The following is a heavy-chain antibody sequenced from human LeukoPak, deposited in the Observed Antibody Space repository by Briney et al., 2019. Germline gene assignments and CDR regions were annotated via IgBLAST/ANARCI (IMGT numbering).Heavy chain of an antibody. CDR2: ITNSGGTT. CDR1: GFIFSNYA. V-gene: IGHV3-23*01. D-gene: IGHD5/OR15-5a*01. Sequence: GGSLRLSCAASGFIFSNYAMSWVRQAPGKGLEWVSAITNSGGTTYNADSVKGRFTISRDNAKNSLYLQMDSLRAEDTAIYYCARDANAGYSVNWFDPWGQGTLVTVSS. CDR3: ARDANAGYSVNWFDP. J-gene: IGHJ5*01.